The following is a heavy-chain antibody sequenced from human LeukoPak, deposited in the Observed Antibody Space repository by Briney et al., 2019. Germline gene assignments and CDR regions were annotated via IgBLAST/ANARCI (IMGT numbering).Heavy chain of an antibody. V-gene: IGHV4-59*01. J-gene: IGHJ4*02. CDR3: ARIYNDSSRHY. D-gene: IGHD3-22*01. Sequence: SETLSLTCTVSGGSISSYYWSWIRQPPGKGLEWIGYIYYSGSTNYNPSLKSRVTISVDTSKNQFSLKLSSVTAADTAVYYCARIYNDSSRHYWGQGTLVTVSS. CDR2: IYYSGST. CDR1: GGSISSYY.